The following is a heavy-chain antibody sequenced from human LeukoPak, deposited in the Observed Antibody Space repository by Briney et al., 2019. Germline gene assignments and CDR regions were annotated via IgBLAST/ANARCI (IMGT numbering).Heavy chain of an antibody. J-gene: IGHJ5*02. Sequence: GASVKVSCKASGGTFSSFAISWVRQAPGQGLEWTGGIIPMFGTANYAQKFQGRVTITTDGSTSTAYMELSSLRSEDTAVYYCARVSLEWFGGPLNWFDPWGQGTLVTVSS. CDR3: ARVSLEWFGGPLNWFDP. D-gene: IGHD3-10*01. V-gene: IGHV1-69*05. CDR1: GGTFSSFA. CDR2: IIPMFGTA.